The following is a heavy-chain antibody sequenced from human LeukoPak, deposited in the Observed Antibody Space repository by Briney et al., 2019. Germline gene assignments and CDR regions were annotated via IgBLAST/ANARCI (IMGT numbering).Heavy chain of an antibody. CDR3: ARGALLWFGAKMEYYFDS. D-gene: IGHD3-10*01. J-gene: IGHJ4*02. CDR1: GGSISTSNYY. V-gene: IGHV4-61*01. Sequence: SETLSLTCTVSGGSISTSNYYWSLIRHPPGKGLEWIGFSSYNGNTNYNPSLKSRVTISVDMSKDQFSLRLKSVTAADTAVYYCARGALLWFGAKMEYYFDSWGQGTPLTVSS. CDR2: SSYNGNT.